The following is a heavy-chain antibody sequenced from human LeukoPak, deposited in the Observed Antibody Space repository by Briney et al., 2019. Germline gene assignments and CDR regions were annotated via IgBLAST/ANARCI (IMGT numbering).Heavy chain of an antibody. D-gene: IGHD3-10*01. V-gene: IGHV3-7*01. CDR2: IKQDGREK. CDR3: AGDLYYGSGTPPYSFDY. J-gene: IGHJ4*02. Sequence: GGSLRLSCAASGFTFSSYWMSWVRQAPGKGLEWVANIKQDGREKYYVDSMKGRFTISRDNAKNSLYLQMNSLRAEDTAVYYCAGDLYYGSGTPPYSFDYWGQGTLVTVSS. CDR1: GFTFSSYW.